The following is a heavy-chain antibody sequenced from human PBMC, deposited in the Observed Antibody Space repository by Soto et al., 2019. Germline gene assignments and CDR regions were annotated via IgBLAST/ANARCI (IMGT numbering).Heavy chain of an antibody. D-gene: IGHD2-2*01. CDR3: ARVGDIVVVPAISYYYYGMDV. V-gene: IGHV3-21*01. CDR2: ISSSSSYI. J-gene: IGHJ6*02. Sequence: GGSLRLSCAASGFTFSSYSMNWVRQAPGKGLEWVSSISSSSSYIYYADSVKGRFTISRDNAKNSLYLQMNSLRAEDTAVYYCARVGDIVVVPAISYYYYGMDVWGQGTTVTVSS. CDR1: GFTFSSYS.